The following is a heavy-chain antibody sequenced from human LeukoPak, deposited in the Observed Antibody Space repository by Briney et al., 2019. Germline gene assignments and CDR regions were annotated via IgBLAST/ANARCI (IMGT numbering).Heavy chain of an antibody. J-gene: IGHJ4*02. Sequence: SGGSLRLSCAASGFTFSRYWMTWVRQAPGKGLEWVANTNQGGSEKYYVDSVKGRFTISRDNTKNSFYLQMNSLRAEDTAVYYCVRDFSLTRLERPFDFWGQGILVTVSS. CDR2: TNQGGSEK. D-gene: IGHD1-1*01. CDR1: GFTFSRYW. CDR3: VRDFSLTRLERPFDF. V-gene: IGHV3-7*01.